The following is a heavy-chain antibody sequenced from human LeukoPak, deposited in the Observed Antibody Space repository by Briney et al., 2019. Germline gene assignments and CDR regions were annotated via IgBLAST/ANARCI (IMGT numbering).Heavy chain of an antibody. CDR1: GFTFSNYA. D-gene: IGHD5-12*01. CDR3: AKRTDASRYSGSDY. J-gene: IGHJ4*02. Sequence: QPGGSLRLSCAGFGFTFSNYAMSWVRQAPGKGLEWVSVITDDGRNTEYADSVKGRFTISRDNSRNTLYLQMNSLRAEDSAVYFCAKRTDASRYSGSDYWGQGTLVTVSS. CDR2: ITDDGRNT. V-gene: IGHV3-23*01.